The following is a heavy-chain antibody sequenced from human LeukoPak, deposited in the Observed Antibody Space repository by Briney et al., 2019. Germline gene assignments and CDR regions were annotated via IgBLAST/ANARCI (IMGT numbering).Heavy chain of an antibody. CDR2: IYYSGST. V-gene: IGHV4-59*01. CDR1: GGSISYYY. D-gene: IGHD6-6*01. Sequence: SETLSLTCTVSGGSISYYYWSWIRQPPGKGLEWIGYIYYSGSTTYNPSLKSRVTISVDTSKNQFSLKLSSVTAADTAVYYCARAVEGGYSSSSWGYYYYMDVWGKGTTVTISS. J-gene: IGHJ6*03. CDR3: ARAVEGGYSSSSWGYYYYMDV.